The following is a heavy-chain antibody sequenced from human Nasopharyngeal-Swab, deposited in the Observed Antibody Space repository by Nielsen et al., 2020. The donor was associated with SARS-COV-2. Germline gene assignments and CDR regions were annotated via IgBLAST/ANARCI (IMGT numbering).Heavy chain of an antibody. V-gene: IGHV3-30*04. CDR3: AREGGSSGRCGYFDS. CDR1: GLMFSNDV. J-gene: IGHJ4*02. CDR2: ISHDGRGK. D-gene: IGHD6-19*01. Sequence: GGSLRLSCAASGLMFSNDVVPWVRQAPGKGLEWVAAISHDGRGKYYADSVKGRSTISRDNSQSTVFLQMSSLRVEDTAVYYCAREGGSSGRCGYFDSWGQGTLVTVSS.